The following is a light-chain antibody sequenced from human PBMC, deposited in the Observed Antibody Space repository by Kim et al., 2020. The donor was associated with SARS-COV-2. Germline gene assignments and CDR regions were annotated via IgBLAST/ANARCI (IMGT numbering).Light chain of an antibody. CDR3: QAWDSPRV. CDR2: QDS. J-gene: IGLJ3*02. V-gene: IGLV3-1*01. CDR1: KLGDKY. Sequence: SYELTQPPSVSVSPGQTASITCSGDKLGDKYACWYQQKPGQSPVLVIYQDSKRPSGIPERFSGSNSGNTATLTISGTPAMDEADYYCQAWDSPRVFGGGT.